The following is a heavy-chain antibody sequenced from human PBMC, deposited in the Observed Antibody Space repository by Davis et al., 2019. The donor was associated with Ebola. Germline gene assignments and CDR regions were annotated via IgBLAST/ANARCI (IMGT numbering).Heavy chain of an antibody. D-gene: IGHD6-19*01. J-gene: IGHJ4*02. CDR1: GGSINSGGKY. Sequence: SETLSLTCTVSGGSINSGGKYWNWIRQHPGKGLEWIGYIHYSGRTYYNPSLKSRVTISVDTSKNQFSLKLSSVTAADTAVYYCARLTLYSSGWYGRDYWGQGTLVTVSS. CDR2: IHYSGRT. CDR3: ARLTLYSSGWYGRDY. V-gene: IGHV4-31*03.